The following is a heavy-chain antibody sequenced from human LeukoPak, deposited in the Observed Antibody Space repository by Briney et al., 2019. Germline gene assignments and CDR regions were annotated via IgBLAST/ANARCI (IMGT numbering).Heavy chain of an antibody. CDR2: ISSSSSYI. J-gene: IGHJ4*02. V-gene: IGHV3-21*01. CDR3: ASHYYDSSGYGDY. D-gene: IGHD3-22*01. Sequence: PGGSLRLSCAASGFTFSSYSMNWVRQAPGKGLEWVSSISSSSSYIYYADSVKGRFTISRDNAKNSLYLQMNSLRAEDTAVYYCASHYYDSSGYGDYWGQGTLVAVSS. CDR1: GFTFSSYS.